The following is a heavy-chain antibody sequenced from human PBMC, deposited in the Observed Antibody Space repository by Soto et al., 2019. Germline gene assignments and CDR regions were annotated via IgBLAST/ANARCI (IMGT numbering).Heavy chain of an antibody. CDR3: ARHQSDDYNFEY. D-gene: IGHD4-4*01. J-gene: IGHJ4*02. CDR2: IYYSGST. Sequence: SETLSLTCTVSGGSISSSSYYWGWIRQPPGKGLEWIGSIYYSGSTYYNPSLKSRVTISVDTSKNQFSLKLRSVTAADTAVYYCARHQSDDYNFEYWGQGTLVTVSS. CDR1: GGSISSSSYY. V-gene: IGHV4-39*01.